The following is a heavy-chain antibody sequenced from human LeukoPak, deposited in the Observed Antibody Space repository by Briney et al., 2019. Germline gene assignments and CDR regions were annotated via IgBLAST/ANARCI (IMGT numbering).Heavy chain of an antibody. V-gene: IGHV4-59*01. D-gene: IGHD3-22*01. J-gene: IGHJ4*02. CDR2: IYYSGST. Sequence: SETLSLTCTVSGGSISSYYWSWIRQPPGKGLEWIGYIYYSGSTNYNPSLKSRVTISVDTSKNQFSLKLSSVTAADTAVYYCARGHYYDSSGYLFDYWGQGTLVTVSS. CDR1: GGSISSYY. CDR3: ARGHYYDSSGYLFDY.